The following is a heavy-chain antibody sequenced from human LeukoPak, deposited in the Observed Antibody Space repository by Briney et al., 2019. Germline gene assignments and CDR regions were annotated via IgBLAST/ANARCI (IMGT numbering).Heavy chain of an antibody. Sequence: PSETLSLTCTVSGGSISSYYWGWIRQPPGKGLEWIGSIYYSGSTYYNPSLKSRVTISVDTSKNQFSLKLSSVTAADTAVYYCARDSSSEFDYWGQGTLVTVSS. CDR3: ARDSSSEFDY. CDR2: IYYSGST. J-gene: IGHJ4*02. V-gene: IGHV4-39*02. CDR1: GGSISSYY. D-gene: IGHD6-6*01.